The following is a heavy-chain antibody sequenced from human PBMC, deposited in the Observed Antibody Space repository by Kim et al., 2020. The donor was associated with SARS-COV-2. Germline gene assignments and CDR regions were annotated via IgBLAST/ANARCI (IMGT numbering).Heavy chain of an antibody. V-gene: IGHV3-23*01. J-gene: IGHJ5*02. D-gene: IGHD2-15*01. Sequence: DSVKGRFTISRDKSKNTLYRQMNSLRAEDTAVYYCAKEMRDIVVEGWFDPWGQGTLVTVSS. CDR3: AKEMRDIVVEGWFDP.